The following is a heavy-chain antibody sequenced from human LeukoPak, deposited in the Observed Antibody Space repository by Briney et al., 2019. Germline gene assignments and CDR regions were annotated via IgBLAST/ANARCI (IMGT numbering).Heavy chain of an antibody. Sequence: GGSLRLSCAASGFTFSDYFMSWVRQAPGKGLEWLSYISGRGNYVDYAESLKGRITISRDNAKNSLYLQMDSLRAEDTAVYYCARSGIGATEIDYWGQGTLVTVSS. V-gene: IGHV3-11*06. CDR1: GFTFSDYF. J-gene: IGHJ4*02. D-gene: IGHD6-13*01. CDR2: ISGRGNYV. CDR3: ARSGIGATEIDY.